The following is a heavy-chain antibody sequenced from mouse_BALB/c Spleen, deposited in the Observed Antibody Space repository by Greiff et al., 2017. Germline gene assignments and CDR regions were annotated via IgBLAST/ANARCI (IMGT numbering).Heavy chain of an antibody. Sequence: QVQLQQSGAELVRPGASVTLSCKASGYTFTDYEMHWVKQTPVHGLEWIGAIDPETGGTAYNQKFKGKATLTADKSSSTAYMELRSLTSEDSAVYYCTSLGSYDFDYGGQGTTLTVSS. CDR1: GYTFTDYE. D-gene: IGHD1-1*02. CDR3: TSLGSYDFDY. V-gene: IGHV1-15*01. CDR2: IDPETGGT. J-gene: IGHJ2*01.